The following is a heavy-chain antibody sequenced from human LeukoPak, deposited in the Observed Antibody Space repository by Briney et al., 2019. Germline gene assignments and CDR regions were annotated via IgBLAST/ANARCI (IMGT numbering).Heavy chain of an antibody. D-gene: IGHD6-19*01. CDR1: EFSVGSNY. Sequence: GGSLRPSCAASEFSVGSNYMTWVRQAPGKGLEWVSSISSSSSYIYYADSVKGRFTISRDNAKNSLYLQMNSLRAEDTAVYYCARTSSSARTFDYWGQGTLVTVSS. CDR2: ISSSSSYI. J-gene: IGHJ4*02. CDR3: ARTSSSARTFDY. V-gene: IGHV3-21*01.